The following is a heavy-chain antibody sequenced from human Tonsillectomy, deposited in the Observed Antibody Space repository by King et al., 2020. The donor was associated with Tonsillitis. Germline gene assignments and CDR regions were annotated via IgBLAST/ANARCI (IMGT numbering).Heavy chain of an antibody. CDR3: GRSCYDIDY. D-gene: IGHD5-12*01. CDR1: GFTFDSYT. V-gene: IGHV3-21*01. CDR2: ITSTSSHI. Sequence: VQLVESGGGLVKSGGSLRLSCAASGFTFDSYTMTWVRQAPGKGLEWVSSITSTSSHIHYADSVKGRFTFSSDNANNSLYLQMDILRAEARAIYFCGRSCYDIDYWGRGPLVTVSS. J-gene: IGHJ4*02.